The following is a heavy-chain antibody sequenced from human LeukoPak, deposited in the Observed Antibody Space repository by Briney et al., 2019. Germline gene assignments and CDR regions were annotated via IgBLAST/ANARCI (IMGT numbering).Heavy chain of an antibody. CDR2: INHSGST. D-gene: IGHD3-10*01. CDR3: ARSYYKGAFDI. Sequence: SETLSLTCAVYGGSFSGYYWSWIRQPPGKGLEWIGEINHSGSTNYNPSLKSRVTISVDTSKNQFSLKLSSVTAADAAVYYRARSYYKGAFDIWGQGTMVTVSS. CDR1: GGSFSGYY. J-gene: IGHJ3*02. V-gene: IGHV4-34*01.